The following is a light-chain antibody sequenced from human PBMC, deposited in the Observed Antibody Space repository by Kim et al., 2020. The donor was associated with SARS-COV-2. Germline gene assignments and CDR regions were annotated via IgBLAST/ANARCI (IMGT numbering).Light chain of an antibody. V-gene: IGKV4-1*01. CDR3: QQYFTAPWT. Sequence: DIVMTQSPDSLAVSLGERATINCKSSQSVLYNSNNKNYLTWYQQKPGQPPKLLFYWASTRESGVPDRFSASGSGTDFTLTINSLQAEDVAVYYCQQYFTAPWTFGQGTKVDIK. J-gene: IGKJ1*01. CDR2: WAS. CDR1: QSVLYNSNNKNY.